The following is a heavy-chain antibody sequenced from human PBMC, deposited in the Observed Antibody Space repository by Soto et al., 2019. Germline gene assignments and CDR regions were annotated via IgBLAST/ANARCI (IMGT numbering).Heavy chain of an antibody. CDR3: ANAPGPGIAAAGYYYYGMDV. Sequence: GGSLRLSCAASGFTFSSYGMHWVRQAPGKGLEWVAVISYDGSNKYYADSVKGRFTISRDNSKNTLYLQTNSLRAEDTAVYYCANAPGPGIAAAGYYYYGMDVWGQGTTVTVSS. V-gene: IGHV3-30*18. CDR1: GFTFSSYG. J-gene: IGHJ6*02. CDR2: ISYDGSNK. D-gene: IGHD6-13*01.